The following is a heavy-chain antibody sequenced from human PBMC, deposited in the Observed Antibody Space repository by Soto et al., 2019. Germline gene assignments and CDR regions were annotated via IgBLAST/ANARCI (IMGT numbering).Heavy chain of an antibody. D-gene: IGHD2-21*02. CDR3: AKEKSHCWGGACKDYFAH. CDR2: VSLDGTKK. CDR1: GFMFSTYG. Sequence: QVQLVDSGGGVVQPGRSLRLSCTASGFMFSTYGMHWVRQAPGKGLEWVALVSLDGTKKYYADSVKGRFTISRDNSKKRMCLQMDSLRVEATAGYYCAKEKSHCWGGACKDYFAHWGQGTLSTVSS. J-gene: IGHJ4*02. V-gene: IGHV3-30*18.